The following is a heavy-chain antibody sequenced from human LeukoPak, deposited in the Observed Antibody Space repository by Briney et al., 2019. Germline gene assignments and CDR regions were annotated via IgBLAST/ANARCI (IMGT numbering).Heavy chain of an antibody. Sequence: GGSLRLSCAASGFTFNNYVMDWVRQAPGKGLEWVSLISRSGATTYYADSVKGRFTISRDNSRNTLYLQMTSLRAEDTAVYYCARDPGDRWFFDLWGRGTLVTVSS. J-gene: IGHJ2*01. V-gene: IGHV3-23*01. CDR1: GFTFNNYV. CDR3: ARDPGDRWFFDL. CDR2: ISRSGATT. D-gene: IGHD7-27*01.